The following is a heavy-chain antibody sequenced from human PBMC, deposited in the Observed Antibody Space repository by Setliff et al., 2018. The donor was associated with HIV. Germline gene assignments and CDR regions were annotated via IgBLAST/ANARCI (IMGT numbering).Heavy chain of an antibody. CDR1: GFTFSSYS. D-gene: IGHD1-26*01. V-gene: IGHV3-48*01. Sequence: GGSLRLSCAASGFTFSSYSMNWVRQAPGKGLEWVSYISSSSSTISYADSVKVRFTISRDSAKNSLYLQMNSLRAEDTAVYYCARDRVGATFIDYWGQGTLVTVSS. J-gene: IGHJ4*02. CDR2: ISSSSSTI. CDR3: ARDRVGATFIDY.